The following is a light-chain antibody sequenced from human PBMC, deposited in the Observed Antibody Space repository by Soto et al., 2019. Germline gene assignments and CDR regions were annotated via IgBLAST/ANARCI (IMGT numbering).Light chain of an antibody. V-gene: IGKV3-11*01. CDR3: QQRSNWPPLT. J-gene: IGKJ4*01. Sequence: EIVLTQSPAPLSLSPGERATLSCRASQSVSSYLAWYQQKPGQAPRLLIYDASNRATGIPARFSGSGSGTDFTLTISRLEPEDYAVYYCQQRSNWPPLTFGGGTKVEIK. CDR2: DAS. CDR1: QSVSSY.